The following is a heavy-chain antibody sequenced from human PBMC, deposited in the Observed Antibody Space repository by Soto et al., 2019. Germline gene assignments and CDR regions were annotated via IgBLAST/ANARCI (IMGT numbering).Heavy chain of an antibody. Sequence: QVTLKESGPVLVKPTETLTLTCTVSGFSLSNARMGVSWIRQPPGKALEWLAHIFSNDEKSYSTSLKSRLTISQDTSKSQVVLTMTNMDPVDTATYYCARTLLDYDILTGYYNWFDPWGQGTLVTVSS. V-gene: IGHV2-26*01. CDR3: ARTLLDYDILTGYYNWFDP. D-gene: IGHD3-9*01. CDR2: IFSNDEK. J-gene: IGHJ5*02. CDR1: GFSLSNARMG.